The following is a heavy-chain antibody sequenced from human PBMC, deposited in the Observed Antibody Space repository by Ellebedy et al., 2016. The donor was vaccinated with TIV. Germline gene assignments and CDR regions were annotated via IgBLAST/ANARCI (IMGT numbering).Heavy chain of an antibody. Sequence: SETLSLTCTVSGGSISSYYWNWIRQPPGKGLEWIGYIYYSGSTNYNPSLKRRVTISVDTSKNQFSLKLSSVTAADTAVYYCARGGDPAAFDIWGQGTMVTVSS. CDR2: IYYSGST. CDR3: ARGGDPAAFDI. CDR1: GGSISSYY. V-gene: IGHV4-59*12. D-gene: IGHD3-16*01. J-gene: IGHJ3*02.